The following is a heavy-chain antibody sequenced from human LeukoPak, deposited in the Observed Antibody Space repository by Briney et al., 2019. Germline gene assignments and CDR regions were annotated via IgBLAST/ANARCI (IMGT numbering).Heavy chain of an antibody. D-gene: IGHD6-13*01. CDR3: ARGVAPGYSSSWYYFDY. J-gene: IGHJ4*02. CDR1: GGSFSDYY. CDR2: INHSGST. Sequence: KPSETLSLTCAVYGGSFSDYYWSWIRQPPGKGLEWIGEINHSGSTNYNPSLKSRVTISVDTSKNQFSLKLSSVTAADTAAYYCARGVAPGYSSSWYYFDYWGQGTLVTVSS. V-gene: IGHV4-34*01.